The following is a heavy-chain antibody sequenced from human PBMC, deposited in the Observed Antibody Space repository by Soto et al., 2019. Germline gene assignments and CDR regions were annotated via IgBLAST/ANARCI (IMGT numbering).Heavy chain of an antibody. CDR3: ARDLISGYCSSTSCYTYGWFDP. J-gene: IGHJ5*02. CDR1: GYTFTSYG. Sequence: QVPLVQSGAEVKKPGASVKVSCKASGYTFTSYGISWVRQAPGQGLEWMGWISAYNGNTNYAQKLQGRVTMTTDTSTSTAYMELRSLRSDDTAVYYCARDLISGYCSSTSCYTYGWFDPWGQGTLVTVSS. D-gene: IGHD2-2*02. V-gene: IGHV1-18*01. CDR2: ISAYNGNT.